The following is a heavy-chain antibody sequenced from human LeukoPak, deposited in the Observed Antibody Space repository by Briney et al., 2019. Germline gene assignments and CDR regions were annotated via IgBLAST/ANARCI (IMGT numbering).Heavy chain of an antibody. J-gene: IGHJ5*02. V-gene: IGHV1-18*01. CDR1: GYTFTSYG. Sequence: GASVKVPCKASGYTFTSYGISWVRQAPGQGLEWMGWISAYNGNTNYAQKLQGRVTMTTDTSTSTAYMELRSLRSDDTAVYYCARGGVDCSGGSCPKSWFDPWGQGTLVTVSS. CDR2: ISAYNGNT. CDR3: ARGGVDCSGGSCPKSWFDP. D-gene: IGHD2-15*01.